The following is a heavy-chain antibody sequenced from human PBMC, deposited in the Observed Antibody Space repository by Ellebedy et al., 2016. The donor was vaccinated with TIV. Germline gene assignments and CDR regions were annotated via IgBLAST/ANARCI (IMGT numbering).Heavy chain of an antibody. D-gene: IGHD3-9*01. CDR2: INIDGSTT. J-gene: IGHJ4*02. CDR3: ATRPPPYCDCPLDY. Sequence: GESLKISCAASGFTFSSYWMHWVRQAPGKGLVWVSRINIDGSTTTYADSMKGRFTISRDNSKNTLYLQMNSLRAEDTAVYYCATRPPPYCDCPLDYWGQGTLVTVSS. CDR1: GFTFSSYW. V-gene: IGHV3-74*01.